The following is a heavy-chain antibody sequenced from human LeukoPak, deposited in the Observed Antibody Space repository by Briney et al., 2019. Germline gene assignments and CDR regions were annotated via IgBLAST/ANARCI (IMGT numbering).Heavy chain of an antibody. Sequence: SETLSLTCAVYGGSFSGYYWSWIRQPPGKGLEWIGEINHSGSTNYNPSLKSRVTISVDTSKNQFSLKLSSVTAADTAVYYCARRPGIAAAGTVGNYYYYMDVWGKGTTVTISS. CDR2: INHSGST. J-gene: IGHJ6*03. V-gene: IGHV4-34*01. D-gene: IGHD6-13*01. CDR1: GGSFSGYY. CDR3: ARRPGIAAAGTVGNYYYYMDV.